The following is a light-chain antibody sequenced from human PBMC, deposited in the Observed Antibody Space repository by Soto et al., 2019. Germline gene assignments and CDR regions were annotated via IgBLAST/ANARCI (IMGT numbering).Light chain of an antibody. CDR2: ATS. Sequence: DIQLTQSPSSLSASVGDRVTITCRASQAISSYLAWYQQKPGKVPELLIYATSTLQSGAPSRFSGSGCGTDFTLTISSLQPEDVATYYCHKYNHAPTFGGGTKVEIK. CDR3: HKYNHAPT. V-gene: IGKV1-27*01. CDR1: QAISSY. J-gene: IGKJ4*01.